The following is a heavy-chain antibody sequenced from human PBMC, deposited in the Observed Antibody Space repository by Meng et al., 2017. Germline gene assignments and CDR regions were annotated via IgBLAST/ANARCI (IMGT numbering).Heavy chain of an antibody. Sequence: GESLKISCKGSGYSFTSYWIGWVRQMPGKGLEWMGIIYPGDSDTRYSPSFQGQVTISADKSISTAYLQWSSLKASDTAMYYCARHAFNTNWNYGEFDYWGQGTLVTVSS. CDR2: IYPGDSDT. D-gene: IGHD1-7*01. CDR1: GYSFTSYW. V-gene: IGHV5-51*01. J-gene: IGHJ4*02. CDR3: ARHAFNTNWNYGEFDY.